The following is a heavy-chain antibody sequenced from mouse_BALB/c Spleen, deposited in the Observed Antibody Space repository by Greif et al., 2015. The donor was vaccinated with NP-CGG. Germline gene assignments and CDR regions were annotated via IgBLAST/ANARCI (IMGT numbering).Heavy chain of an antibody. CDR1: GYAFSSYW. J-gene: IGHJ1*01. V-gene: IGHV1-80*01. Sequence: VQLQQSGAELVRPGSSVKISCKASGYAFSSYWMNWVKQRPGQGLEWIGQIYPGDGDTNYNGKFKGKATLTADKSSSTAYMQLSSLTSEDSAVYFCARSVLPWYFDVWGAGTTVTVSS. CDR3: ARSVLPWYFDV. D-gene: IGHD2-10*01. CDR2: IYPGDGDT.